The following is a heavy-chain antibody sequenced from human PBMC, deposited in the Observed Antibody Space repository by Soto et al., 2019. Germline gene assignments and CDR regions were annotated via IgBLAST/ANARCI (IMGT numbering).Heavy chain of an antibody. Sequence: GGSLRLSCAVSGFTFNSYAMNWVRQAPGKGLEWVSSISGSGRTTYYADAVKGRFTISRDNSKNTLFLQMNSLRSEDTAVHYCAKGVTTIVATGSWFDHWGQGTLVTVSS. D-gene: IGHD5-12*01. CDR2: ISGSGRTT. V-gene: IGHV3-23*01. CDR1: GFTFNSYA. J-gene: IGHJ5*02. CDR3: AKGVTTIVATGSWFDH.